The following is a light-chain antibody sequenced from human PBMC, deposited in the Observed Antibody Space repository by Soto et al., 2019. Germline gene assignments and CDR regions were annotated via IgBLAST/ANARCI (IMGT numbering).Light chain of an antibody. V-gene: IGKV1-39*01. Sequence: DTQMTQSPLSLSAYVGDRVTITCRASQSIHTYLNWYQQKPGKAPKLLIYAASSLQGGVPSRFSGSGSGTDFTLTISSLQPEDFATYYCQQSYSTPRTFGQGTK. J-gene: IGKJ1*01. CDR1: QSIHTY. CDR3: QQSYSTPRT. CDR2: AAS.